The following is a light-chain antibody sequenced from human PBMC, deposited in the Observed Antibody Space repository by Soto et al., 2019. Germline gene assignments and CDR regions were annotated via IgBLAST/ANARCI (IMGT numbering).Light chain of an antibody. V-gene: IGKV3-20*01. CDR2: GAS. Sequence: EIVLTQSPGTLSLSPGERATLSCMASQSVSSSYLAWYQQKPGQAPRLIFYGASDRATGIPDRFSGSGSGTDFTLTISRLEPADFAVYYCQQYGSSPYTFGQGTKLEIK. CDR3: QQYGSSPYT. CDR1: QSVSSSY. J-gene: IGKJ2*01.